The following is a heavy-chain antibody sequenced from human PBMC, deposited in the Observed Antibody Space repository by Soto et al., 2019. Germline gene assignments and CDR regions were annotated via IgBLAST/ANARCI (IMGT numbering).Heavy chain of an antibody. CDR3: AALTATYWNFSI. D-gene: IGHD2-21*02. CDR1: GDSITAGGHY. J-gene: IGHJ2*01. CDR2: IHYSGTT. V-gene: IGHV4-31*03. Sequence: PSETLSLTCTVSGDSITAGGHYWAWIRQHPEKGLEWLGYIHYSGTTDYNPSLKSRLTVSVDTSKNQFSLSLSSVTAADTAIYYCAALTATYWNFSIWVRGTLVTVSS.